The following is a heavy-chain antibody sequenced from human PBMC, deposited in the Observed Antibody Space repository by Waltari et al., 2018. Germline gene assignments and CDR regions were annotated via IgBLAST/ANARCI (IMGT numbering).Heavy chain of an antibody. D-gene: IGHD2-2*02. CDR1: GFTFSSYA. J-gene: IGHJ4*02. V-gene: IGHV3-23*01. CDR2: SSGSGGTK. CDR3: AKSCSTSCYTCQLCY. Sequence: EVQLLESGGGLVQPGGSLRLSCAASGFTFSSYAMSWVRQGPGKGLEWVSASSGSGGTKYYADAVKGRFTISRDNSKNTLYLQMNSLRAEDTAVYYCAKSCSTSCYTCQLCYWGQGTLVTVSS.